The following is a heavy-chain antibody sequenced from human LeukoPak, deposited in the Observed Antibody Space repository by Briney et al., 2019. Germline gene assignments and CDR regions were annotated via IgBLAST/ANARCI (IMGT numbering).Heavy chain of an antibody. J-gene: IGHJ4*02. CDR3: ARRRGSGEADY. CDR2: IYPVDSDT. D-gene: IGHD3-10*01. V-gene: IGHV5-51*01. CDR1: GYSFTSYW. Sequence: GESLKISCKGAGYSFTSYWIGWVRQMPGKGLGWMGIIYPVDSDTRYSTSFQGQVTMSADKSISTAYLQWSSLKASDTAMYYCARRRGSGEADYWGKGTLVTVSS.